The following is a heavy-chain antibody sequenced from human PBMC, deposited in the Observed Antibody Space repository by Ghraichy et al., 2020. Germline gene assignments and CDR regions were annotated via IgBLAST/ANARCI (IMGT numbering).Heavy chain of an antibody. Sequence: GGSLRLSCAASGFTFTTYSMNWVRQAPGKGLEWVSSISSSRYIYYSDSVKGRFTISRDKAKNSLYLQMNSLRAEETAVYYCASLGISMIDNFDYWGQGTLVTVYS. CDR3: ASLGISMIDNFDY. J-gene: IGHJ4*02. CDR2: ISSSRYI. D-gene: IGHD3-22*01. CDR1: GFTFTTYS. V-gene: IGHV3-21*01.